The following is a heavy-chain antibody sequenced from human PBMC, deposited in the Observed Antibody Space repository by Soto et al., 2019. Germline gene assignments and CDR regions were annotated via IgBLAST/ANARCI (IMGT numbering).Heavy chain of an antibody. J-gene: IGHJ3*02. V-gene: IGHV3-23*01. CDR2: ISGSGGST. CDR1: GFTFSGYD. D-gene: IGHD2-8*02. Sequence: GGSLRLSCAASGFTFSGYDMSWVRQAPGKGLEWVSAISGSGGSTYYADAVKGRFTISRDNSKNTLYLQMNSLRAEDTAVYYCAKDLVAEARNDAFDSWGQGTMVTVSS. CDR3: AKDLVAEARNDAFDS.